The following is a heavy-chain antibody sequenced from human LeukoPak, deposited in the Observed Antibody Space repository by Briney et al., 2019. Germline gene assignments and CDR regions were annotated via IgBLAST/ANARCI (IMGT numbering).Heavy chain of an antibody. V-gene: IGHV3-74*01. CDR3: ARESGIAAALDL. Sequence: GGSLRLSCAASGFTFSSYWMHWVRQAPGKGLVWVSRINTDGSSTSYADSVKGRFTISRDNAKNTLYLQMNSLRAEDTAVYYCARESGIAAALDLWGQGTLVTVST. CDR2: INTDGSST. CDR1: GFTFSSYW. J-gene: IGHJ5*02. D-gene: IGHD6-13*01.